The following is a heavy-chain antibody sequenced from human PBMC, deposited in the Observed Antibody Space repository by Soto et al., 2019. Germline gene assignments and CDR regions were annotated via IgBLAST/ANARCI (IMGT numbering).Heavy chain of an antibody. Sequence: EVQLVESGGGLVQPGGSLRLYCAASGFTFSSYWMSWFRQAPGKGLEWVANIKQDGSEENYVDSVKGRFTISRDNAKNALYLQMNSLRVEDTAVYYCAREIAARLWGKGTTVTVSS. CDR3: AREIAARL. D-gene: IGHD6-6*01. J-gene: IGHJ6*04. CDR1: GFTFSSYW. CDR2: IKQDGSEE. V-gene: IGHV3-7*01.